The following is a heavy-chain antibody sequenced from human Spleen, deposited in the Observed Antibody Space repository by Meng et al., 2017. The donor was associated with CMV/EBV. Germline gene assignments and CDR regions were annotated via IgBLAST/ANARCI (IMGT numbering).Heavy chain of an antibody. CDR2: INGDGSSL. V-gene: IGHV3-74*01. CDR1: VFTFNNYW. CDR3: ATYSRAPADMRAYFTH. J-gene: IGHJ4*02. D-gene: IGHD2-2*01. Sequence: GESLKISCAASVFTFNNYWMHWVRQAPGKGLVWVARINGDGSSLSYAESVKGRFTISRDNFKRTLYLEMSNLRTEDTAVYYCATYSRAPADMRAYFTHWGLGTLVTVSS.